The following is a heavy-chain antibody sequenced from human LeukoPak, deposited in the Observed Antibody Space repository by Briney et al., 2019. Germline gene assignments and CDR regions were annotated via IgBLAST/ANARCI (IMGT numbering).Heavy chain of an antibody. D-gene: IGHD5-12*01. J-gene: IGHJ4*02. CDR3: ARRDIVATIDY. V-gene: IGHV4-34*01. CDR1: GGSFSGYY. Sequence: SQTLSLTCAVYGGSFSGYYWSWIRQPPGKGLEWIGEINHSGSTNYNPSLTSRVTISVDTSKNQFSLKLSSVTAADTAVYYCARRDIVATIDYWGQGTLVTVSS. CDR2: INHSGST.